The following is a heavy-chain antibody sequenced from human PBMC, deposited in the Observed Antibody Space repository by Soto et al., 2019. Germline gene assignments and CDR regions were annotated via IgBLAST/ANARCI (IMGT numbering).Heavy chain of an antibody. Sequence: EVQLLESGGGLVQPGGSLRLSCAASGFTFSDHAMTWVRQAPGKGREWVSGISGGGSCAYYADSVKGRFTISRDNSKNTMFLQMDSLRAEDTAVYYSAKDLWVYVNWGQGHLVTVSS. V-gene: IGHV3-23*01. CDR3: AKDLWVYVN. CDR2: ISGGGSCA. CDR1: GFTFSDHA. J-gene: IGHJ4*02. D-gene: IGHD2-8*01.